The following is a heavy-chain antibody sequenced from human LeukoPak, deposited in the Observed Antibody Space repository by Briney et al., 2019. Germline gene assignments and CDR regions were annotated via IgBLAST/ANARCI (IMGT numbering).Heavy chain of an antibody. D-gene: IGHD5-18*01. CDR3: ARDQALGFSSSYAFEI. J-gene: IGHJ3*02. CDR2: INPNSGGT. CDR1: GYSFINSY. V-gene: IGHV1-2*02. Sequence: GASVKVSCKASGYSFINSYMHWVRQAPGQGLEWMGWINPNSGGTNYAQKFQGRVTMTRDTSISTAYMELSSLTSDDTAVYYCARDQALGFSSSYAFEIWGQGTMVTVSS.